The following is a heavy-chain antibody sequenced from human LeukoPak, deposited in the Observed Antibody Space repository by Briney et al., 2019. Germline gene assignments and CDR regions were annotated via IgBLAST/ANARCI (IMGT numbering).Heavy chain of an antibody. V-gene: IGHV4-59*01. CDR2: IYYSGNT. CDR1: GGSISSYY. Sequence: SETLSLTCTVSGGSISSYYWSWIRQPPGKGLEWIGYIYYSGNTNYNPSLKSRVTISVDTSKNQLSVKLSSVTAADTAVYYCARAFTSPGGFDPWGQGALVTVSS. D-gene: IGHD3-16*01. J-gene: IGHJ5*02. CDR3: ARAFTSPGGFDP.